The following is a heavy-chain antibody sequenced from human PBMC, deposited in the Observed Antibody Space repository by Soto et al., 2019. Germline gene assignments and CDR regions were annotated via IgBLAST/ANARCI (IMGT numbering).Heavy chain of an antibody. D-gene: IGHD3-3*02. CDR3: ARGISTASMADIF. CDR2: ISTTSTYI. CDR1: GSFFRSYG. J-gene: IGHJ3*01. V-gene: IGHV3-21*02. Sequence: EVQLVESGGGRVKPGASRGLSCAASGSFFRSYGMHWVRQAPGKGLEWALAISTTSTYIYYADSLRGRFTISRDDARNSLYLQMSGLRAEDTAVYYCARGISTASMADIFWGQGTMVTVSS.